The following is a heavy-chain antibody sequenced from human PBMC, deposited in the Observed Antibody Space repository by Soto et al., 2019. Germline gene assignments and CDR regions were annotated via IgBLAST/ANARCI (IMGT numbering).Heavy chain of an antibody. J-gene: IGHJ4*02. CDR2: IIPLFGTA. D-gene: IGHD2-21*02. Sequence: QVYLVQSGAEVKKPGSSVKNSCKASGGIFSSNTINWVRQAAGQGLEWMGGIIPLFGTANYAEKFQGRVTITADKSTKTEYMELTSLRSEDTAVYYCASKAACGGDCYAFDSWGQGTLVTVSS. V-gene: IGHV1-69*06. CDR1: GGIFSSNT. CDR3: ASKAACGGDCYAFDS.